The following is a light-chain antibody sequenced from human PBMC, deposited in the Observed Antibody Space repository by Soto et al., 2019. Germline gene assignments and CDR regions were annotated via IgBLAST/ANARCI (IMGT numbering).Light chain of an antibody. J-gene: IGLJ1*01. Sequence: QSALTQPPSASGSPGQSVTISCTGTSSDVGGYNYVSWYQQHRGKAPKLMIYEVSKRPSGVPDRFSGSKSGNTASLTVSGLQAEDEADYYCSSYTGSNNPYVSGTGTKLTGL. CDR2: EVS. V-gene: IGLV2-8*01. CDR1: SSDVGGYNY. CDR3: SSYTGSNNPYV.